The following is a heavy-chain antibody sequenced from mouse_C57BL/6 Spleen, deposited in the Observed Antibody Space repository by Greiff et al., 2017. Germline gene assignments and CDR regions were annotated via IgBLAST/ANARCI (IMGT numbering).Heavy chain of an antibody. J-gene: IGHJ1*03. CDR2: IYPGSGNT. CDR3: ARGAHYYGSSYWYFDV. D-gene: IGHD1-1*01. V-gene: IGHV1-76*01. Sequence: VQLQQSGAELVRPGASVKLSCKASGYTFTDYYITWVKQRPGQGLEWIARIYPGSGNTYYNEKFKGKATLTAEKSSSTAYLQLSSLTSEASAVYFFARGAHYYGSSYWYFDVWGTGTTVTVSS. CDR1: GYTFTDYY.